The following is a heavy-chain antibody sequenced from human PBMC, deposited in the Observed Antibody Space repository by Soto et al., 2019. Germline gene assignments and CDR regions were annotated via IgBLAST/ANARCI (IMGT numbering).Heavy chain of an antibody. CDR2: ISYDGSNK. CDR3: ARESGDLAFDI. V-gene: IGHV3-30*19. Sequence: PGGSLRLSCAASGFTFSSYWMSWVRQAPGKGLEWVAVISYDGSNKYYADSVKGRFTISRDNSKNTLYLQMNSLRAEDTAVYYCARESGDLAFDIWGQGTMVTVSS. D-gene: IGHD7-27*01. J-gene: IGHJ3*02. CDR1: GFTFSSYW.